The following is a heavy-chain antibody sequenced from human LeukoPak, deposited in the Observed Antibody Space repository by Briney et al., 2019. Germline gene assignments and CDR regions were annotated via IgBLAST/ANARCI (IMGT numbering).Heavy chain of an antibody. CDR3: ARLPSTTIFGGYYLDY. D-gene: IGHD3-3*01. CDR1: GYSFTTYW. V-gene: IGHV5-10-1*01. J-gene: IGHJ4*02. Sequence: GESLKISCKGSGYSFTTYWISWVRQMPGKGLEWMGRIDPSDSYTRYSPSFQGHVTISADKSITTAYLQWSSLKASDTAMYYCARLPSTTIFGGYYLDYWGQGTLVTVSS. CDR2: IDPSDSYT.